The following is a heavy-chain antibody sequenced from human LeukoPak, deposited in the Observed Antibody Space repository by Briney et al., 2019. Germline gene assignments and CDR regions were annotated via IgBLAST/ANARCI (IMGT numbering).Heavy chain of an antibody. CDR2: IKSDGSNT. Sequence: GGSLRLSCAASGFTFNNYYMHWVRQAPGKGPVWVSRIKSDGSNTNYADSVKGRFTISRDNAKNTLYLQMNSLRAEDTALYYCARGGDYPFDYWGQGTLVTVSS. D-gene: IGHD4-17*01. J-gene: IGHJ4*02. CDR3: ARGGDYPFDY. V-gene: IGHV3-74*01. CDR1: GFTFNNYY.